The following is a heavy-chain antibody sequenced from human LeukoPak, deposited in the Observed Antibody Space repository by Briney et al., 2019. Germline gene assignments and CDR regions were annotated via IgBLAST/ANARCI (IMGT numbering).Heavy chain of an antibody. CDR1: GGSISSGGYY. D-gene: IGHD2-2*01. CDR2: IYYSGST. Sequence: SQTLSLTCTVSGGSISSGGYYWSWIRQHPGKGLEWIGYIYYSGSTYYNPSLKSRVTISVGTSKNQFSLKLSSVTAADTAVYYCAREQSYCSSTSCYVGYYFDYWGQGTLVTVSS. V-gene: IGHV4-31*03. J-gene: IGHJ4*02. CDR3: AREQSYCSSTSCYVGYYFDY.